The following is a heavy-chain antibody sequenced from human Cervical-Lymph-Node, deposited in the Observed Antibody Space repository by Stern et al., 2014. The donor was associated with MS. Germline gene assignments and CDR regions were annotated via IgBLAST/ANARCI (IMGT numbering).Heavy chain of an antibody. J-gene: IGHJ4*02. Sequence: VQLQESGPGLVKPSETLSLTCTVSGGSITSYYRSWIRQPPGKGLEWIGYIYYSGSTNYNPSLKSRVTISVDTSKNQFSLKLSSVTAADTAVYYCARGPYSTGLHFDYWGQETLVTVSS. CDR1: GGSITSYY. V-gene: IGHV4-59*01. CDR3: ARGPYSTGLHFDY. D-gene: IGHD6-25*01. CDR2: IYYSGST.